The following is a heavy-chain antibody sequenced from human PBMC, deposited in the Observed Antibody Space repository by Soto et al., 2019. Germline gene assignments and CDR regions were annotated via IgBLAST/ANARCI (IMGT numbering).Heavy chain of an antibody. V-gene: IGHV4-31*02. J-gene: IGHJ2*01. CDR2: IYYSGSS. Sequence: QNPGKGLEWIVYIYYSGSSYSNPSLKSRFTISVDTSKNQFSLKLSSVTAADTAVYYFFFQVEDGRRVVRSVSACLLNRSSDL. CDR3: FFQVEDGRRVVRSVSACLLNRSSDL. D-gene: IGHD3-10*02.